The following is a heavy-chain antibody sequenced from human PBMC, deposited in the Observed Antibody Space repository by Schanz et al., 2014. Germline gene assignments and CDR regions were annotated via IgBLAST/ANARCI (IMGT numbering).Heavy chain of an antibody. CDR3: AKGMGYCSGGTCYDYYYYGLDV. Sequence: EVQLLESGGGLVQPGGSLRLSCAASGFTFNSYAMTWVRQAPGKGLEWVSALSGSGGSKYYADSVKGRFTISRDNSENTLYLQMNSLSADDTAVFYCAKGMGYCSGGTCYDYYYYGLDVWGQGTTVTVSS. V-gene: IGHV3-23*01. CDR2: LSGSGGSK. J-gene: IGHJ6*02. D-gene: IGHD2-15*01. CDR1: GFTFNSYA.